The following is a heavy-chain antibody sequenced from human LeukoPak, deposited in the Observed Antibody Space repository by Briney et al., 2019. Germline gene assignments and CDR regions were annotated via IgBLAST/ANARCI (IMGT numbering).Heavy chain of an antibody. CDR3: ARVNPQVGAREWFDP. CDR2: INAGNGNT. Sequence: ASVKVSCKASGYTFTSYAMHWVRQAPGQRLEWMGWINAGNGNTKYSQKFQGRVTITRDTSASTAYMELSSLRSEDTAVYYCARVNPQVGAREWFDPWGQGTLVTVSS. V-gene: IGHV1-3*01. D-gene: IGHD1-26*01. CDR1: GYTFTSYA. J-gene: IGHJ5*02.